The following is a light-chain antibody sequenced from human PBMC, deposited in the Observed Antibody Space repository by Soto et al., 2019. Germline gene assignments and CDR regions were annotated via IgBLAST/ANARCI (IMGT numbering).Light chain of an antibody. CDR3: QQYGGSPRVS. J-gene: IGKJ4*01. CDR2: GAS. Sequence: EIGLTQSQGALSLSPGEIATLSCRASQSVSDNYLAWYQQTPGQAPRLLIYGASTRATGIPERFSGSGSGTASTLTISRLEPDDFAVYYCQQYGGSPRVSFGGGTKVEIK. V-gene: IGKV3-20*01. CDR1: QSVSDNY.